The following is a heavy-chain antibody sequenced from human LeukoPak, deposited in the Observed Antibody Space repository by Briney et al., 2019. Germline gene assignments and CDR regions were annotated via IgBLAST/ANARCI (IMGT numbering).Heavy chain of an antibody. D-gene: IGHD1-26*01. J-gene: IGHJ4*02. CDR3: AKSLSGTYFNFDY. V-gene: IGHV3-23*01. CDR1: GFTFSSYA. CDR2: ISGSGGTT. Sequence: GGSLRLSCAASGFTFSSYAMSWVRQAPGKGLEWVSGISGSGGTTSYTDSVKGRFTISRDNSKSTLYLQMNNLRAEDTALYYCAKSLSGTYFNFDYWGQGTLVTVSS.